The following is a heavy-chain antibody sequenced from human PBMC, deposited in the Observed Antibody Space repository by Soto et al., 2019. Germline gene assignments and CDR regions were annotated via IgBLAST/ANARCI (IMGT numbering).Heavy chain of an antibody. D-gene: IGHD3-16*01. J-gene: IGHJ4*02. V-gene: IGHV3-33*05. CDR2: TSYDGSNN. Sequence: QVQLVESGGGVVQPGTSLRLSCVGSGFTFRSYVIHWVRQAPGKGLEWVALTSYDGSNNFYGDSVKGRFTISRDNSRNTVELQMDSLRLEDTALYDCARWGTTGGLEVWGQGTLVSVSS. CDR1: GFTFRSYV. CDR3: ARWGTTGGLEV.